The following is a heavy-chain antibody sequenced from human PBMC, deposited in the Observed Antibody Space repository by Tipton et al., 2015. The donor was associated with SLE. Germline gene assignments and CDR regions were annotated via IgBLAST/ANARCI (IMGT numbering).Heavy chain of an antibody. V-gene: IGHV1-18*04. CDR1: GYTFTTYF. Sequence: QVQLVQSGAEVKKPGASVKVSCTASGYTFTTYFITWVRQAPGQGLEWMGWISAYNGNRKYAKKVQGRVTMTTDTSTSTAYLELRSLRSDDTAVYYCARDRGGDAFDIWGQGTMVTVSS. CDR2: ISAYNGNR. CDR3: ARDRGGDAFDI. D-gene: IGHD3-10*01. J-gene: IGHJ3*02.